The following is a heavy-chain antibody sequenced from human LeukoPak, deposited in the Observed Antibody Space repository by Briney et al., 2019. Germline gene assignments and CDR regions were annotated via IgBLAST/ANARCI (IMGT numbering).Heavy chain of an antibody. J-gene: IGHJ4*02. CDR2: IRNKTNSYAT. Sequence: PGGSLRLSCAASGFTFSGSAIHWVRQASGKGLEWVGRIRNKTNSYATAYAASVKGRFTVSRDDSKNTAYLQMDSLKTDDTAMYYCTKSPDFDYWGQGTLVTVSS. V-gene: IGHV3-73*01. CDR3: TKSPDFDY. CDR1: GFTFSGSA.